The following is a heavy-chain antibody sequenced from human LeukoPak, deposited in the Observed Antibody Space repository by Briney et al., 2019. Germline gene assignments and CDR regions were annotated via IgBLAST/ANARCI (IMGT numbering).Heavy chain of an antibody. V-gene: IGHV4-4*07. CDR3: ARDATYDSGENYYFYMGV. J-gene: IGHJ6*03. CDR1: GVSISSYY. D-gene: IGHD3-10*01. Sequence: PSETLSLTCTVSGVSISSYYWRWIRQPAGKGLEWVGRIYSSGSTYYNLSLKSRVTMSVDTSKNQFSLKLNSVAAADTAVYYCARDATYDSGENYYFYMGVWGIGTTVTISS. CDR2: IYSSGST.